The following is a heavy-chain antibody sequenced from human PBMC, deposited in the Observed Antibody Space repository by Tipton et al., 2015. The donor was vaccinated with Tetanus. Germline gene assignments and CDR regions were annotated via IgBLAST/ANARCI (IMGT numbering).Heavy chain of an antibody. Sequence: TLSLTCAVYGGSFSGYYWTWIRQPPGQGLGWIGEIHPSGSANSNPSLNSRVTISVDTSKNQFSLKLTSATAADTAVYYCARETYYFESGGYFDFFLDYWGQGTLVTVSS. V-gene: IGHV4-34*01. CDR3: ARETYYFESGGYFDFFLDY. D-gene: IGHD3-22*01. J-gene: IGHJ4*02. CDR1: GGSFSGYY. CDR2: IHPSGSA.